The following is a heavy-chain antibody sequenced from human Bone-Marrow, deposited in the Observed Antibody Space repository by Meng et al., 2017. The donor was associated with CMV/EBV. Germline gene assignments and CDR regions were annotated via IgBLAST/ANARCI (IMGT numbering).Heavy chain of an antibody. CDR2: IKQDGSEK. CDR3: ARDRRYQLLGFDP. CDR1: GFTFSSYW. Sequence: GGSLRLSCAASGFTFSSYWMSWVRQAPGKGLEWVANIKQDGSEKYYVDSVKGRFTISRDNAKNSLYLQMNSLRAEDTAVYYCARDRRYQLLGFDPWGQGTLVTVSS. D-gene: IGHD2-2*01. J-gene: IGHJ5*02. V-gene: IGHV3-7*01.